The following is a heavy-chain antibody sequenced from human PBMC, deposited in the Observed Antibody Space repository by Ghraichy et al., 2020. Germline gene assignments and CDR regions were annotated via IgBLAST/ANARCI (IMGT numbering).Heavy chain of an antibody. CDR1: GFTFGDYA. D-gene: IGHD6-19*01. J-gene: IGHJ4*02. CDR2: IRSKAYGGTT. V-gene: IGHV3-49*04. Sequence: GGSLRLSCTASGFTFGDYAMSWVRQAPGKGLEWVGFIRSKAYGGTTEYAASVKSRFTISRDDSKSIAYLQMNSLKTEDTAVYYCTRGAVAGTWFLYYFDYWGQGTLVTVSS. CDR3: TRGAVAGTWFLYYFDY.